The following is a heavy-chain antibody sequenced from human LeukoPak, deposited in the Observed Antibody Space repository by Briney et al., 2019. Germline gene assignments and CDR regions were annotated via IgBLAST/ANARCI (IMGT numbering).Heavy chain of an antibody. CDR1: GYTFTSYG. D-gene: IGHD2-2*01. CDR3: ARGDIVVVPAAMPPDY. CDR2: ISAYNGNT. J-gene: IGHJ4*02. Sequence: GASVKVSCKASGYTFTSYGISWVRQAPGQGLEWMGWISAYNGNTNYAQKLQGRATMTTDTSTSTAYMELRSLRSDDTAVYYCARGDIVVVPAAMPPDYWGQGTLVTVSS. V-gene: IGHV1-18*01.